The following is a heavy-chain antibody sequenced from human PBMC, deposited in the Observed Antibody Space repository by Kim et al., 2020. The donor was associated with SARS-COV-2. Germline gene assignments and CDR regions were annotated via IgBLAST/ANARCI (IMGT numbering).Heavy chain of an antibody. CDR3: ARVEQWLVLYYYFDY. CDR1: GYTFTSYG. CDR2: ISAYNGNT. Sequence: ASVKVSCKASGYTFTSYGISWVRQAPGQGLEWMGWISAYNGNTNYAQKLQGRVTMTTDTSTSTAYMELRSLRSDDTAVYYCARVEQWLVLYYYFDYWGQGTLVTVSS. J-gene: IGHJ4*02. V-gene: IGHV1-18*01. D-gene: IGHD6-19*01.